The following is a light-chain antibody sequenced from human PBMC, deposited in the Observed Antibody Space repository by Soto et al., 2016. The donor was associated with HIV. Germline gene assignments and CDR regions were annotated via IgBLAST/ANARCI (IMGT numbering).Light chain of an antibody. CDR2: KAS. CDR1: QDITTA. V-gene: IGKV1-5*03. J-gene: IGKJ2*01. CDR3: QQYNSYSGT. Sequence: DIQMTQSPSSLSASVGDRVTITCRASQDITTALCWFQQRPGKAPRRLIYKASSLESGVPSRFSGSGSGTEFTLTISSLQPDDFATYYCQQYNSYSGTFGQGTKLEIK.